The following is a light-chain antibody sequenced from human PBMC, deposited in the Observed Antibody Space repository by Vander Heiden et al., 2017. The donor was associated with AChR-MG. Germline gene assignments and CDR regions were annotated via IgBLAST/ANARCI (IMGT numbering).Light chain of an antibody. CDR1: RSNIGTNSE. Sequence: QSVLTQPTSVSGAPGQRVTIPGTGHRSNIGTNSEVHWYQQLPGTAPKLLIYGNNKRPSGVPDRFSGSKSGTSASLAITGLQAEDEADYYCQSFDSSLSVVFGGGTKLTVL. CDR2: GNN. V-gene: IGLV1-40*01. CDR3: QSFDSSLSVV. J-gene: IGLJ2*01.